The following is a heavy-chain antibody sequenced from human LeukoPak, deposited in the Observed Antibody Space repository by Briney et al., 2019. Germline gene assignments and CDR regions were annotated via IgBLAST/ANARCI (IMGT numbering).Heavy chain of an antibody. Sequence: PSETLSLTCTVSGGSISSYYWSWIRQPPGKGLEWIGYIYYSGSTNYNPSLKSRVTIPVDTSKNQFSLKLSSVTAADAAVYYCARLTQYSSGWPYYFDYWGQGTLATVSS. D-gene: IGHD6-19*01. CDR3: ARLTQYSSGWPYYFDY. V-gene: IGHV4-59*08. J-gene: IGHJ4*02. CDR1: GGSISSYY. CDR2: IYYSGST.